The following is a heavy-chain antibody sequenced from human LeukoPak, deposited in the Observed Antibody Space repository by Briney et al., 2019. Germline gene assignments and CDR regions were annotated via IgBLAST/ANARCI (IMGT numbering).Heavy chain of an antibody. CDR1: GGSISSYY. V-gene: IGHV4-59*01. D-gene: IGHD6-13*01. Sequence: SETLSLTCTVSGGSISSYYWSWIRQPPGKGLEWIGCIYYSGSTNYNPSLKSRVTISVDTSKNQFYLKLSSVTAADTAVYYCARFRGEAVAGTRGPDYYYYGMDVWGQGTTVTVSS. J-gene: IGHJ6*02. CDR2: IYYSGST. CDR3: ARFRGEAVAGTRGPDYYYYGMDV.